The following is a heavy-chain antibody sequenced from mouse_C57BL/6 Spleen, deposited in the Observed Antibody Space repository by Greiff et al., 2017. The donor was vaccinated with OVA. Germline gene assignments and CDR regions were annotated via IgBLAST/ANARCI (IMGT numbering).Heavy chain of an antibody. V-gene: IGHV1-50*01. J-gene: IGHJ2*01. Sequence: QVQLQQPGPELVKPGASVKLPCKASGYTFTSYWMQWVKQRPGQGLEWIGEIDPSDSYTNYNQKFKGKATLTVDTSSSTAYMQRSSLTSEDAAVYDCARGQFDYWGQGTTLTVSS. CDR2: IDPSDSYT. CDR3: ARGQFDY. CDR1: GYTFTSYW. D-gene: IGHD3-3*01.